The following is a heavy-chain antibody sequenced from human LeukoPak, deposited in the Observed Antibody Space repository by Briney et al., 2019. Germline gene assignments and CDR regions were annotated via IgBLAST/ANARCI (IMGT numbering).Heavy chain of an antibody. CDR3: AKDLLAAAGTHYMDV. J-gene: IGHJ6*03. CDR2: ISYDGSNK. Sequence: GGSLRLSCAASGFTFSSYGMHWVRQAPGKGLEWVAVISYDGSNKYYADSVKGRFTISRDNSKNTLYLQMNSLRAEDTAVYYCAKDLLAAAGTHYMDVWGKGTTVTVSS. V-gene: IGHV3-30*18. D-gene: IGHD6-13*01. CDR1: GFTFSSYG.